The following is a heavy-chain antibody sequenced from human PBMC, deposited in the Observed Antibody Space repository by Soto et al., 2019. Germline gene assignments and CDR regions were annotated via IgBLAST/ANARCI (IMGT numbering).Heavy chain of an antibody. CDR1: GCSISGYY. CDR2: IHYSGST. J-gene: IGHJ4*02. Sequence: SETLSLPCTVSGCSISGYYWPWIRQPPGKGLEWIGYIHYSGSTIYNPSLKSRVTISVDTCKNQFSLKLSSVTAADAAVYYCARLTFFEYYFDYWGRGTLVTVSS. D-gene: IGHD2-21*02. CDR3: ARLTFFEYYFDY. V-gene: IGHV4-59*01.